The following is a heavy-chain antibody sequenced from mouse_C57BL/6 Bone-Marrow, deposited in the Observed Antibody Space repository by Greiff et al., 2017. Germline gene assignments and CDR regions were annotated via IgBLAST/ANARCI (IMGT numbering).Heavy chain of an antibody. D-gene: IGHD1-1*01. CDR1: GFTFSSYA. Sequence: EVNLVESGGGLVKPGGSLKLSCAASGFTFSSYAMSWVRQTPEKRLEWVATISDGGSYTYYPDNVKGRFTISRDNAKNNLYLQMSHLQSEDTAMYYCAREITTVVRDWGQGTSVTVSS. J-gene: IGHJ4*01. CDR3: AREITTVVRD. V-gene: IGHV5-4*01. CDR2: ISDGGSYT.